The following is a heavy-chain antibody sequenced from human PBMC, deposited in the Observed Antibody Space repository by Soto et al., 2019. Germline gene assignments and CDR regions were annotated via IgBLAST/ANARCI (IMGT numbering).Heavy chain of an antibody. CDR3: ARVPDY. Sequence: QLQLQESGSGLVKPSQTLSLTCAVSGGSISSGGYSWSWIRQPPGKGLEWIGYIYHSGSTYYNPILQCSXTISVARSKNQFSLKLNYVTAADTAVYYSARVPDYWGQGTLVTVSS. V-gene: IGHV4-30-2*01. J-gene: IGHJ4*02. CDR2: IYHSGST. CDR1: GGSISSGGYS.